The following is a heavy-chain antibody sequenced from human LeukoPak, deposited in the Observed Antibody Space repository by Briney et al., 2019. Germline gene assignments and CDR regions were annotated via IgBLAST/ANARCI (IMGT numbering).Heavy chain of an antibody. J-gene: IGHJ4*02. CDR2: VNAGNGNT. CDR1: GYSFSTYA. Sequence: ASVKVSCKASGYSFSTYAIQWVRQAPGQGLEWMGWVNAGNGNTKYSQKFQGRVTISRDTSASTVYMELSSLRSEDTAVYYCAREHDTLTGMSFDYWGQGTLVTVSS. D-gene: IGHD3-9*01. V-gene: IGHV1-3*01. CDR3: AREHDTLTGMSFDY.